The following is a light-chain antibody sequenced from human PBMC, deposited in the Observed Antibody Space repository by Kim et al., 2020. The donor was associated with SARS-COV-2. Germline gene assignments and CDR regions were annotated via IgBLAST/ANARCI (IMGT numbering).Light chain of an antibody. CDR2: GYN. J-gene: IGLJ2*01. V-gene: IGLV1-44*01. Sequence: GQRVTISCCGSFSNVGRNTVNWWQQFPGTAPKLLIFGYNQRPSGVPARFSGSKSGTSASLAISGLQSEDEADYYCAAWDDNLNGVGFGGGTQLTVL. CDR3: AAWDDNLNGVG. CDR1: FSNVGRNT.